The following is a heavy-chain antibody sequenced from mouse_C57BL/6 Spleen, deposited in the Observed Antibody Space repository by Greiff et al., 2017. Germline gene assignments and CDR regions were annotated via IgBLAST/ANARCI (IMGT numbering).Heavy chain of an antibody. CDR1: GFTFTSYW. Sequence: QVQLKQSVAELVKPGASVKLSCTASGFTFTSYWMQWVKQRPGQGLEWIGEIDPSDSYTKYTPKFKGKATLTVDTSSSTAYMQLSSLTSEDTAIYYCARGGYYVPGYFDVWGTGTTVTVSS. D-gene: IGHD2-3*01. V-gene: IGHV1-50*01. J-gene: IGHJ1*03. CDR2: IDPSDSYT. CDR3: ARGGYYVPGYFDV.